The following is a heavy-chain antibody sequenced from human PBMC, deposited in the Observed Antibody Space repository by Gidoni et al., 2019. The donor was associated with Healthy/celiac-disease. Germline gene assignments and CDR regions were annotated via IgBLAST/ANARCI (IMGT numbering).Heavy chain of an antibody. D-gene: IGHD3-16*01. CDR2: IIPICGTA. CDR1: GGTFSSYA. J-gene: IGHJ4*02. Sequence: QVQLVQSGAAVKKPGSSVKFSCQASGGTFSSYAISCVRQAPGQGLEWMGGIIPICGTANYAQKFQGRVTITADESTSTAYMELSSLRSEDTAVYYCARGLGAGIPYFDYWGQGTLVTVSS. V-gene: IGHV1-69*01. CDR3: ARGLGAGIPYFDY.